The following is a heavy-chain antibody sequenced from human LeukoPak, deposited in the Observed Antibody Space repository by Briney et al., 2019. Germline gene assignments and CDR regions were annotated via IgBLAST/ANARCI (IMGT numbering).Heavy chain of an antibody. V-gene: IGHV4-34*01. Sequence: PSETLSLTCAVYGGSFSGYYWSWIRHPPGKGLEWIGEINHSGSTNYNPSLKSRVTISVDTSKNQFSLKLSSVTAADTAVYYCARRYCSGGSCPPSPYYMDVWGKGTTVTVSS. CDR2: INHSGST. CDR1: GGSFSGYY. D-gene: IGHD2-15*01. J-gene: IGHJ6*03. CDR3: ARRYCSGGSCPPSPYYMDV.